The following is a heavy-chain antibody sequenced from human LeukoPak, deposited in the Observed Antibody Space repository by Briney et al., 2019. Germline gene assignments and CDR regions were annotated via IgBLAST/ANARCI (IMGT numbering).Heavy chain of an antibody. V-gene: IGHV5-51*01. CDR3: ARLVGGPDYYYFYYMDV. D-gene: IGHD2-15*01. CDR1: GYSFTSYW. J-gene: IGHJ6*03. Sequence: GESLKISCKGSGYSFTSYWIGWVRQMPGKVLEWMGIIYPGDSDTRYSPSLQGQVTISADKSISTAYLQWGSLKASDTAMYYCARLVGGPDYYYFYYMDVWGKGTTVTISS. CDR2: IYPGDSDT.